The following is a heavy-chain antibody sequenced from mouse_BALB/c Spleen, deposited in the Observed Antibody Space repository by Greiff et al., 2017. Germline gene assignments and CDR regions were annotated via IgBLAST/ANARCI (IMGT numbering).Heavy chain of an antibody. J-gene: IGHJ4*01. CDR3: ARECDGKDAMDY. CDR1: GFTFSSYG. D-gene: IGHD2-3*01. Sequence: EVKLVESGGDLVKPGGSLKLSCAASGFTFSSYGMSWVRQTPDKRLEWVATISSGGSYTYYPDSVKGRFTISRDNAKNTLYLQMSSLKSEDTAMYYCARECDGKDAMDYWGQGTSVTVSS. V-gene: IGHV5-6*01. CDR2: ISSGGSYT.